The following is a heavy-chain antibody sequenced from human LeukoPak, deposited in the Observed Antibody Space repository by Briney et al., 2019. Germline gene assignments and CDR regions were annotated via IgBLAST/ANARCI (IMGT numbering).Heavy chain of an antibody. J-gene: IGHJ4*02. CDR3: ARSYSSGWYDLYPFDY. Sequence: GGSLRLSCAASGFTFSSYAMHWVRQAPGKGLEWVAVISYDGSNKYYADSVKGRFTISRDNSKNTLYLQMNSLRAEDTAVYYCARSYSSGWYDLYPFDYWGQGTLVTVSS. D-gene: IGHD6-19*01. V-gene: IGHV3-30-3*01. CDR2: ISYDGSNK. CDR1: GFTFSSYA.